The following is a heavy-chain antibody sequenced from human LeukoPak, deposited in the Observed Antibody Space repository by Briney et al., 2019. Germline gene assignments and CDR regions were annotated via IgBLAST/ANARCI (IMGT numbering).Heavy chain of an antibody. D-gene: IGHD5-12*01. CDR3: ARKGYRTRSLDY. J-gene: IGHJ4*02. CDR2: INHSGST. V-gene: IGHV4-34*01. CDR1: GGSFSGYY. Sequence: SETLSLTCAVYGGSFSGYYWGWIRQPPGKGLEWIGEINHSGSTNYNPSLKSRVTISVDTSKNQFSLKLSSVTAADTAVYYCARKGYRTRSLDYWGQGTLVTVSS.